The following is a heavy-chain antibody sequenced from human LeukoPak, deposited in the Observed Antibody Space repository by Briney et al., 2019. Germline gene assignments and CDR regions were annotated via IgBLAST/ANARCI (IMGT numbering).Heavy chain of an antibody. V-gene: IGHV4-39*01. J-gene: IGHJ4*02. CDR3: ASYYSPMSFDY. CDR1: GGSINTITYY. D-gene: IGHD2/OR15-2a*01. Sequence: SETLSLTCSVSGGSINTITYYWGWIRQPPGKGLEWIGNIYYTGRADYNPSLKSRVTISVDTSRNQFSLKLRSVTAADTAMYYCASYYSPMSFDYWGQGTLVTVSS. CDR2: IYYTGRA.